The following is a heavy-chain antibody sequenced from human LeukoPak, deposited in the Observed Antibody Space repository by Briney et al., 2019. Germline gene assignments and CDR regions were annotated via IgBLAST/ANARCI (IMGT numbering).Heavy chain of an antibody. V-gene: IGHV3-7*01. D-gene: IGHD1-1*01. CDR2: IKEDGSIE. J-gene: IGHJ5*02. CDR3: VRRQLAPS. Sequence: GGSLRLSCVASGFNFIHYWLSWVRQAPGRGLEWVANIKEDGSIEDYVDSVKGRFTVSRDNAKNSLYLEMNSLRVEDTTVYYRVRRQLAPSWAQGTLVIVSS. CDR1: GFNFIHYW.